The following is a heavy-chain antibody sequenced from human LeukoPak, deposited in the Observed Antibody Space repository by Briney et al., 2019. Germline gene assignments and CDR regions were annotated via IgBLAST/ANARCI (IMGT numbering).Heavy chain of an antibody. Sequence: SETLSLTCTVSGGSISSYYWSWIRQPPGKGLEWIGYIYYSGSSYYNPSLKSRVTISVDTTKNQFPLKLSTMTAADTAAYYCARHSPVGIFYFDYWGQGTLVTVSS. CDR1: GGSISSYY. CDR3: ARHSPVGIFYFDY. V-gene: IGHV4-59*08. D-gene: IGHD1-26*01. J-gene: IGHJ4*02. CDR2: IYYSGSS.